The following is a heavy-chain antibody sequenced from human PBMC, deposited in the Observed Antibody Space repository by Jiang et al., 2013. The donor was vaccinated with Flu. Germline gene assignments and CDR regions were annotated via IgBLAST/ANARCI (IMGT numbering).Heavy chain of an antibody. Sequence: GQRLEWMGWINVGNGNTKYSQKFQGRVTITRDTSASTAYMELSSLRSEDTAVYYCARALNYYDSSGGYLDYWGQGTLVTVSS. V-gene: IGHV1-3*01. J-gene: IGHJ4*02. CDR2: INVGNGNT. D-gene: IGHD3-22*01. CDR3: ARALNYYDSSGGYLDY.